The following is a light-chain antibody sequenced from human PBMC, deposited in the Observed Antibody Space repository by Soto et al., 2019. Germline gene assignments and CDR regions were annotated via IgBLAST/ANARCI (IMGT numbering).Light chain of an antibody. J-gene: IGLJ1*01. Sequence: QSALTQPASVSGSPGQSITISCTGTSSDVGGYNYVSWYQQHPGKAPKLMIYEVSNRPSGVSNRFSGSKSGNTASLTISGLQAEDDADYYCCSYTRCSTPINVFGTGTKVTVL. CDR2: EVS. V-gene: IGLV2-14*01. CDR1: SSDVGGYNY. CDR3: CSYTRCSTPINV.